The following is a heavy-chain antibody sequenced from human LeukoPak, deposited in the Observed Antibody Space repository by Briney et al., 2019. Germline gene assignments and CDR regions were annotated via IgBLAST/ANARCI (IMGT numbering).Heavy chain of an antibody. D-gene: IGHD5-24*01. Sequence: ASVKVSCKVSGYTFTDYYMHWVQQAPGKGLEWMGLVDPEDGETIYAEKFQGRVTITADTSTDTAYMELSSLRSEDTAVYYCATDRRDRESSDLLDWGQGTLVAVSS. CDR2: VDPEDGET. J-gene: IGHJ4*02. CDR3: ATDRRDRESSDLLD. CDR1: GYTFTDYY. V-gene: IGHV1-69-2*01.